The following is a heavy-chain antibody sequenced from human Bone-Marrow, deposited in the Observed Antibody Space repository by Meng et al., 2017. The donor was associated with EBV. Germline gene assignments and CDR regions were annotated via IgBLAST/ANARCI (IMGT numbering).Heavy chain of an antibody. D-gene: IGHD6-19*01. J-gene: IGHJ4*02. CDR1: GGYVSSGSYY. CDR3: ARATSGWVEIYY. Sequence: QVQLQESGPGLVKPSETMALTCTVSGGYVSSGSYYWSWIRPHPGKGLEWIGYIYYSGSTKYNPSLKSRVTISVDTSKNQFSLKLSSVTAADTAVYYCARATSGWVEIYYWGQGTLVTVSS. CDR2: IYYSGST. V-gene: IGHV4-61*01.